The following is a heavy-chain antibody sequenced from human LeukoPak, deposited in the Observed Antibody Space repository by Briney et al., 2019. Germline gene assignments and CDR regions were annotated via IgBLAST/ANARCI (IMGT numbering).Heavy chain of an antibody. J-gene: IGHJ4*02. CDR2: IIPILGIA. CDR3: ARDNSGGGYYYY. Sequence: ASVKVSCKASGGTFISYTISWVRQAPGQGLEWMGRIIPILGIANYAQKFQGRVTITADKSTSTAYMELSSLRSEDTAVYYCARDNSGGGYYYYWGQGTLVTVSS. V-gene: IGHV1-69*04. CDR1: GGTFISYT. D-gene: IGHD3-22*01.